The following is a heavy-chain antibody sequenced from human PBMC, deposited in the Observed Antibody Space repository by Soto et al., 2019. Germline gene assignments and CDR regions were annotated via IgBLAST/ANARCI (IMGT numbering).Heavy chain of an antibody. J-gene: IGHJ6*03. CDR1: GFSLSTSGMC. CDR2: IDWDDDK. Sequence: SGPTLVNPTQTLTLTCTFSGFSLSTSGMCVSWIRQPPGKALEWLARIDWDDDKYYSTSLKTRLTISKDTSKNQVVLTMTNMDSVDTATYYCARTTVGDNDYIWGSYRKDYYYYYYMDVWGKGTTVTVSS. CDR3: ARTTVGDNDYIWGSYRKDYYYYYYMDV. D-gene: IGHD3-16*02. V-gene: IGHV2-70*11.